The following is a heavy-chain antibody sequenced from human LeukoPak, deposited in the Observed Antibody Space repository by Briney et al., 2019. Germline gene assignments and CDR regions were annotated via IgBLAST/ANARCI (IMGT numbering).Heavy chain of an antibody. J-gene: IGHJ3*02. Sequence: ASVKVSCKASRYTFTSYYMHWVRQAPGQGLEWLGIINPSGGSTSYAQKSQGRVTMTRDTSTSTVYMELSSLRSEDTAVYYCARDFRVREAFDIWGQGTMVTVSS. D-gene: IGHD5-24*01. CDR2: INPSGGST. CDR3: ARDFRVREAFDI. V-gene: IGHV1-46*01. CDR1: RYTFTSYY.